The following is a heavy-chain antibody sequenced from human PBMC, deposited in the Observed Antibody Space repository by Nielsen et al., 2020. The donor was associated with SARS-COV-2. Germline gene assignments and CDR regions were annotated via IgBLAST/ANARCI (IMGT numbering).Heavy chain of an antibody. CDR2: IIPIFGTA. V-gene: IGHV1-69*13. J-gene: IGHJ6*02. Sequence: SVKVSCKASGFTFTSSAVQWVRQAPGQGLEWMGGIIPIFGTANYAQKFQGRVTITADESTSTAYMELSSLRSEDTAVYYCARLRDPGADFGYYYYGMDVWGQGTTVTVSS. CDR3: ARLRDPGADFGYYYYGMDV. D-gene: IGHD1-26*01. CDR1: GFTFTSSA.